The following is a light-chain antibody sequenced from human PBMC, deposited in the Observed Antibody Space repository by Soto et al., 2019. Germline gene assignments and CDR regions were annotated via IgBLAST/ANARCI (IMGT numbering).Light chain of an antibody. Sequence: IQLTQSASSLSASVGYRFTITCRASQGIRNYLAWYQQKPGRAPKLLMYIASTLQTGVPSRFTGSQSGTEFTLTITSLQPEDFASYYCQQVNNYPITFGQGTRLEIK. CDR1: QGIRNY. CDR3: QQVNNYPIT. J-gene: IGKJ5*01. V-gene: IGKV1-9*01. CDR2: IAS.